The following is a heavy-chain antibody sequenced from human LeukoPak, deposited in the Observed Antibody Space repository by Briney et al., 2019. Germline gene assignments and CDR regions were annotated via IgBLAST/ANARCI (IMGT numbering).Heavy chain of an antibody. V-gene: IGHV3-23*01. CDR1: GFTFSSYA. Sequence: PGGSLRLSCAASGFTFSSYAMSWVRQAPGKGLEWVSVISGSGGSTYYADSVKGRFTIPRDNSKNTLYLQMNSLRADDTAVYYCAKDHTWNSAPNASGGQGTLVTVS. D-gene: IGHD1-7*01. CDR3: AKDHTWNSAPNAS. CDR2: ISGSGGST. J-gene: IGHJ4*02.